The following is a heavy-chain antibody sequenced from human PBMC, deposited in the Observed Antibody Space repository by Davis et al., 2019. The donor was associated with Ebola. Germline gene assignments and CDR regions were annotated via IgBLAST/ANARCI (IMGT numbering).Heavy chain of an antibody. Sequence: MPSETLSLTCSVSADSISPSTYYWGWIRQPPGKGLEWIGGISYTGTTYYNPSLTSRVTISGDWSKNQFSLRLTSVTAADTAVYYCATGAPTSTSYYLYAWGQGTLVTVSS. CDR1: ADSISPSTYY. J-gene: IGHJ5*02. V-gene: IGHV4-39*01. CDR3: ATGAPTSTSYYLYA. D-gene: IGHD2-2*01. CDR2: ISYTGTT.